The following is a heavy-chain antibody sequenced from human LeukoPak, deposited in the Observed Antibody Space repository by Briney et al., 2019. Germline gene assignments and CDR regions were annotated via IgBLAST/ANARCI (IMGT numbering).Heavy chain of an antibody. CDR1: EYTLTELD. CDR2: FGPDHTES. V-gene: IGHV1-24*01. Sequence: GASVTVSYRVPEYTLTELDMYWVRQAPGKGLEWRGGFGPDHTESIYAQKFQGRVTMTQAPTTDTAYIELRNLKSDDTAVYFCAADRKIVGTTSAYIYWGQGTLVTVSS. CDR3: AADRKIVGTTSAYIY. D-gene: IGHD1-26*01. J-gene: IGHJ4*02.